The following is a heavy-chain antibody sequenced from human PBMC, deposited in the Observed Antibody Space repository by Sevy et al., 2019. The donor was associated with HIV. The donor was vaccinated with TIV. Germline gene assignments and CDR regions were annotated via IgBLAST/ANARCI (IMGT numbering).Heavy chain of an antibody. V-gene: IGHV4-39*01. CDR3: ARHLPLAYYEILTPDSRPFDN. CDR1: GDSINSNDYY. CDR2: IYYSGST. Sequence: SETLSLTCGVSGDSINSNDYYWGWIRQPPGKGLEWIGTIYYSGSTYYNPSLKSRVTISVDTSKKQFSLNLTSVTAADTALYYCARHLPLAYYEILTPDSRPFDNWGQGTLVTVSS. D-gene: IGHD3-9*01. J-gene: IGHJ4*02.